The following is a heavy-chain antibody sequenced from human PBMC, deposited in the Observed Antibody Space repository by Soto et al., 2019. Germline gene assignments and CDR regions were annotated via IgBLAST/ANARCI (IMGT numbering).Heavy chain of an antibody. CDR2: IIPIFGTA. D-gene: IGHD2-15*01. J-gene: IGHJ5*02. CDR3: ARGISRYCGGGGLRQRDTVFAP. Sequence: ASVNVSCKASVGTFSRYAISWVRQARGQGLEWMGGIIPIFGTANYAQKFQGRVTITPDESTSTAYMELSSLRSEDTAVDYCARGISRYCGGGGLRQRDTVFAPWGQGTRVTVSP. V-gene: IGHV1-69*01. CDR1: VGTFSRYA.